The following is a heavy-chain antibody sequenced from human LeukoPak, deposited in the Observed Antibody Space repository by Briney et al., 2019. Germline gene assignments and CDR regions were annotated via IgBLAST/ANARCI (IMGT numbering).Heavy chain of an antibody. V-gene: IGHV3-21*01. CDR1: GFTFSSYS. J-gene: IGHJ4*02. CDR2: ISDTSSDV. Sequence: PGGSLRLSCAASGFTFSSYSMNWVRQAPGKGLEWVSSISDTSSDVHYADSVTGRFTISRDNAKNSLYLQMNSLRGEDTAVYYCARDPGSGNAFFDSWGQGTLVTVSS. CDR3: ARDPGSGNAFFDS. D-gene: IGHD3-10*01.